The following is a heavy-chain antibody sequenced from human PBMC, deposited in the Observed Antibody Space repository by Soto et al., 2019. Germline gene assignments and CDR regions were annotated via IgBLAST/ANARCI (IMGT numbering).Heavy chain of an antibody. Sequence: QDQLVQSGVEVKKPGASVKVSCKASGYSFTNYGITWVRQAPGQGFEWMGWISAYNGNTKYAQKLQGRVTMTTDASTRTAYLELRRLTSDDTAVYYCARERGVAPPVAGNTHYYYYMDVWGKGTTVTVSS. J-gene: IGHJ6*03. D-gene: IGHD6-19*01. CDR2: ISAYNGNT. CDR3: ARERGVAPPVAGNTHYYYYMDV. V-gene: IGHV1-18*01. CDR1: GYSFTNYG.